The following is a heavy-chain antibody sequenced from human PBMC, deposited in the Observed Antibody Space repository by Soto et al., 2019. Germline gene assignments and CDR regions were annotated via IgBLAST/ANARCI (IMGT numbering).Heavy chain of an antibody. CDR2: IYYSGST. Sequence: KTSETLSLTCTVSGGSISSGDYYWSWIRQSPGKGLEWIGYIYYSGSTYYNPSLKSRVTISVDTSKNQFSLKLSSVTAADTAVYYCARGGYCSGNSCYSYYYYGMDVWGQGTTVTVSS. CDR3: ARGGYCSGNSCYSYYYYGMDV. J-gene: IGHJ6*02. V-gene: IGHV4-30-4*01. CDR1: GGSISSGDYY. D-gene: IGHD2-15*01.